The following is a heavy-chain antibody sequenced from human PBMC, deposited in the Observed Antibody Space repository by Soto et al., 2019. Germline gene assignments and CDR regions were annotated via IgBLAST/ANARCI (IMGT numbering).Heavy chain of an antibody. CDR1: GFTFDDFA. V-gene: IGHV3-23*01. D-gene: IGHD6-25*01. J-gene: IGHJ4*02. CDR2: IRGSGANA. Sequence: EVQLLESGGGLVQPGGSLRLSCAASGFTFDDFARSWVRQAPGKVLEWVSAIRGSGANAYYADSVKGRFTVSRDNSKNTLFVQMNSLRAEDTAVYYCTRDRHAARPIPYWGQGTLVTVSS. CDR3: TRDRHAARPIPY.